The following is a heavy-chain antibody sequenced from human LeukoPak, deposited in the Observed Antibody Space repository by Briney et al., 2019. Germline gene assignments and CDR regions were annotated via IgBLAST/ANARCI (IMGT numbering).Heavy chain of an antibody. CDR3: ARVFGGITMIPYFDY. J-gene: IGHJ4*02. D-gene: IGHD3-22*01. Sequence: PSETLSLTCTVSGGSISSSSYYWGWIRQPPGKGLEWIGEIYHSGNTNYNPSLKSRVTISVDKSKNQFSLKLSSVTAADTAVYYCARVFGGITMIPYFDYWGQGTLVTVSS. CDR2: IYHSGNT. V-gene: IGHV4-39*07. CDR1: GGSISSSSYY.